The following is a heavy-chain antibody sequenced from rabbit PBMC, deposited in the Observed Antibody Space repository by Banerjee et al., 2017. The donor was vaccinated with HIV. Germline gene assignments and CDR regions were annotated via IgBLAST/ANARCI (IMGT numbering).Heavy chain of an antibody. Sequence: QSLEESGGGLVQPEGSLTLTCTASGFSFSNSYYMCWVRQAPGKGLEWIGCIDSSSITWYASWVNGRFTISKTSWTTVTLQMTSLTAADTATYFCARDLTGVTGWNFNLWGPGTLVTVS. CDR1: GFSFSNSYY. CDR3: ARDLTGVTGWNFNL. CDR2: IDSSSIT. J-gene: IGHJ4*01. V-gene: IGHV1S40*01. D-gene: IGHD7-1*01.